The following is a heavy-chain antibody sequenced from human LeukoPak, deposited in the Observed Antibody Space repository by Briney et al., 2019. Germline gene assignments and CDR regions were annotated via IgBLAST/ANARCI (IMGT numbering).Heavy chain of an antibody. J-gene: IGHJ3*01. CDR3: ARSSYSSSSSV. CDR2: MKPDGSEK. V-gene: IGHV3-7*03. D-gene: IGHD6-6*01. Sequence: SGGSLRLSCEASGFTFSNHWMTWVRQAPGKGLEWVANMKPDGSEKYFVDSVKGRFTVSRDNAKNSLYLQMNSLRAEDTAVYYCARSSYSSSSSVWGQGTMVTVSS. CDR1: GFTFSNHW.